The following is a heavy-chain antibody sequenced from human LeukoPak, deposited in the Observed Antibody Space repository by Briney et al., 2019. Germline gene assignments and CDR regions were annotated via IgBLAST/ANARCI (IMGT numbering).Heavy chain of an antibody. D-gene: IGHD6-19*01. CDR2: ISGSGGST. V-gene: IGHV3-23*01. J-gene: IGHJ4*02. CDR3: AKRIAVAGHFDY. Sequence: PGGSLRLSCAASGFTFSSYAMSWVRQAPGKGLEWVSAISGSGGSTYYADSVKGRFTISRDNSKKTLYLQMNSLRAEDTAVYYCAKRIAVAGHFDYWGQGTLVTVSS. CDR1: GFTFSSYA.